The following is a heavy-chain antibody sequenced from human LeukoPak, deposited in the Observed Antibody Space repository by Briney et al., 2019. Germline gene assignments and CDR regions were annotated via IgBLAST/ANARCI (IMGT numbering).Heavy chain of an antibody. Sequence: GGSLRLSCAASGFTFSSYAMSWVRQAPGKGLEWVSAISGSGGSTYYADSVKGRFTISRDNSKNTLYLQMNSLRAEDTAVYYCAKAKDFYCSGGSCYCDHWGQGTLVTVSS. V-gene: IGHV3-23*01. J-gene: IGHJ4*02. D-gene: IGHD2-15*01. CDR3: AKAKDFYCSGGSCYCDH. CDR1: GFTFSSYA. CDR2: ISGSGGST.